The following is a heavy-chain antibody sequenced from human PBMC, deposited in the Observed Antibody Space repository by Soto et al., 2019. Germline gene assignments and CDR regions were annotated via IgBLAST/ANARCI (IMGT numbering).Heavy chain of an antibody. CDR1: GGSFSGYF. CDR3: ARARVAVGGTLDY. V-gene: IGHV4-34*01. CDR2: INHSGST. D-gene: IGHD6-19*01. J-gene: IGHJ4*02. Sequence: QVQLQHWGAGLLKPSETLSLTCAGYGGSFSGYFWNWIRQSQGKGLEWIGEINHSGSTNYNAYLNIRVTISVDRSKEQCSLKLRAVTAADTAMYYCARARVAVGGTLDYCGQGTLVTVSS.